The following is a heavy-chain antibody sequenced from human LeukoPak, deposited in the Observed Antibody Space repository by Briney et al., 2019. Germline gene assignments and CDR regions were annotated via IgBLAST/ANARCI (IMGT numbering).Heavy chain of an antibody. CDR2: INHSGST. J-gene: IGHJ5*02. CDR3: ARHGVRSRGWFDP. CDR1: GGSFSGYC. V-gene: IGHV4-34*01. Sequence: SETLSLTCAVYGGSFSGYCWSWIRQPPGKGLEWIGEINHSGSTNYNPSLKSRVTISVDTSKNQFSLKLSSVTAADTAVYYCARHGVRSRGWFDPWGQGTLVAVSS. D-gene: IGHD3-3*01.